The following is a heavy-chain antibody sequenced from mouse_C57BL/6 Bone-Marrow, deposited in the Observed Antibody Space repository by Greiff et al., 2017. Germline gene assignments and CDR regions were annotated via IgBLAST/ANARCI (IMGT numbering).Heavy chain of an antibody. Sequence: EVKLMESGGGLVQPGGSLSLSCAASGFTFTDYYMSWVRQPPGKALEWLGFIRNKANGYTTEYSASVKGRFTISRDNSQSILHLQMNALREEDSVNYYCARYIYYGNYYAMDYWGQGTSVTVSS. CDR3: ARYIYYGNYYAMDY. V-gene: IGHV7-3*01. D-gene: IGHD2-1*01. CDR2: IRNKANGYTT. CDR1: GFTFTDYY. J-gene: IGHJ4*01.